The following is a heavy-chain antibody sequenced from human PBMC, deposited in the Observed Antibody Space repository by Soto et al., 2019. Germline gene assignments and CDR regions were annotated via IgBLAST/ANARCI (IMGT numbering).Heavy chain of an antibody. D-gene: IGHD2-15*01. Sequence: EVQLLESGGGLVQPGGSLRLSCAASGFTFSSYAMSWVRQAPGKGLEWVSVISGSGGYTYYADSVKGRFTISRDNSKNTRYLQMNSLRAEDTAVYYCAKWTVVVVAATRGCYFDYWGQGTLVTVSS. CDR1: GFTFSSYA. V-gene: IGHV3-23*01. J-gene: IGHJ4*02. CDR3: AKWTVVVVAATRGCYFDY. CDR2: ISGSGGYT.